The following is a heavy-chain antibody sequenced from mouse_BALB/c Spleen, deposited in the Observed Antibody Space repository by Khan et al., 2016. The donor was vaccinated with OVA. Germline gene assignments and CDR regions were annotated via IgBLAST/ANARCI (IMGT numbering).Heavy chain of an antibody. CDR2: ISYGGST. J-gene: IGHJ4*01. CDR1: GYSITSDYA. D-gene: IGHD1-1*01. V-gene: IGHV3-2*02. CDR3: ARKNYYGYAMDY. Sequence: EVQLRESGPGLVKPSQSLSLTCTVTGYSITSDYAWDWIRQFPGNKLEWMGYISYGGSTSYNPSLKSRISITRDTSKNQFFLQLNSVTTEDTATYYCARKNYYGYAMDYWGQGTLVTVSS.